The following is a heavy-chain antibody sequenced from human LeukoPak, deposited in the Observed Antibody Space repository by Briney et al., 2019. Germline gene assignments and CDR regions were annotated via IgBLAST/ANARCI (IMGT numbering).Heavy chain of an antibody. J-gene: IGHJ4*02. CDR3: ARGDDFSGDH. D-gene: IGHD1-1*01. CDR2: IHPEGNEK. Sequence: GSLRLSCAVSGSTFSNFWMSWVRQAPRRGLEWVANIHPEGNEKYHVESVKGRFTISRDNAKNLLFLQMNGLRVEDTAVYYCARGDDFSGDHWGQGTLVTVSS. V-gene: IGHV3-7*04. CDR1: GSTFSNFW.